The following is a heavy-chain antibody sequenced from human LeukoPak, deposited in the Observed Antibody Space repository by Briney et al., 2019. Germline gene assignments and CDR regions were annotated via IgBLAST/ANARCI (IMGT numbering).Heavy chain of an antibody. CDR1: GFSLSTSGVG. J-gene: IGHJ5*02. CDR2: IYWNDDK. Sequence: SGPTLVNPTQTLTLTCTFSGFSLSTSGVGVGWIRQPPGKALEWLALIYWNDDKRCSPSLKSRLTITKDTSKNQVVLTMTNMDPVDTAIYYCAHVGLPTNWFDPWGQGTLVTVSS. V-gene: IGHV2-5*01. D-gene: IGHD3-16*01. CDR3: AHVGLPTNWFDP.